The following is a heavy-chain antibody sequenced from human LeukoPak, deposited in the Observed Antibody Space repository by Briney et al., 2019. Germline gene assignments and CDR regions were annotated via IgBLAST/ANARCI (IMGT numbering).Heavy chain of an antibody. Sequence: PGRSLRLSCAASGFTFDDYAMHWVRQAPGKGLEWVSGISWNGGSIGYADSVKGRFTISRDNAKNSLYLQMNSLRAEDTALYYCAKGGTYYYDSSGYYYSSFDYWGQGTLVTVSS. CDR2: ISWNGGSI. CDR3: AKGGTYYYDSSGYYYSSFDY. V-gene: IGHV3-9*01. CDR1: GFTFDDYA. D-gene: IGHD3-22*01. J-gene: IGHJ4*02.